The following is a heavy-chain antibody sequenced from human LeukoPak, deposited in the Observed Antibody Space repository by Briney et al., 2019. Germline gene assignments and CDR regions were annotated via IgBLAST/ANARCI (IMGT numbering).Heavy chain of an antibody. CDR1: GGSISSSNW. V-gene: IGHV4-4*02. CDR2: IYHSGST. Sequence: PSATLSLTCAVSGGSISSSNWWSWVTQPPGKGLEWIREIYHSGSTNYNPSLKSRVTISVDKSKNQFSLKLSSVTAADTAVYYCARALGTGWSQKEWGQETLVTVS. CDR3: ARALGTGWSQKE. J-gene: IGHJ4*02. D-gene: IGHD6-19*01.